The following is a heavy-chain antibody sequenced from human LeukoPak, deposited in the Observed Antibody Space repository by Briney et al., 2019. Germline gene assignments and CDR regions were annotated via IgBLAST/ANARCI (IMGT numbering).Heavy chain of an antibody. D-gene: IGHD4-23*01. CDR2: LSGGGDST. Sequence: GGSLRLSCAASGFTFSSYAMSWVRQAPGKGLEWVSALSGGGDSTYYADSVKGRFTISRDNSKNTLHLQMNSLRAEDTAVYYCAKIFNWYGGYFDYWGQGTLVTVSS. CDR3: AKIFNWYGGYFDY. V-gene: IGHV3-23*01. J-gene: IGHJ4*02. CDR1: GFTFSSYA.